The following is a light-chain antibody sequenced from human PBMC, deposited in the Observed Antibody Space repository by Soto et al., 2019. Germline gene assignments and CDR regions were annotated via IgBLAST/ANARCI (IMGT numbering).Light chain of an antibody. Sequence: EIVLTQSPATLSWSPGERATLSCRASQSVSSYLAWYQQKPGQAPRLLIYDASNRATGIPARFSGSGSGTDFTLTISSLEPEDFEVYYCQQRSNWPLTFGGGTKVEIK. CDR3: QQRSNWPLT. J-gene: IGKJ4*01. CDR2: DAS. CDR1: QSVSSY. V-gene: IGKV3-11*01.